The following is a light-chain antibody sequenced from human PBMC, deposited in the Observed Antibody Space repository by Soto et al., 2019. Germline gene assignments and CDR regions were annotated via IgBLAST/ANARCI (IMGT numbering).Light chain of an antibody. CDR3: LSYGKV. CDR1: NSGVVNYEY. Sequence: QSALSQPASVSGSPRQSITISCTGINSGVVNYEYVSWYQQFPDKAPKLIIYEGRERPSGVSDRFSGSKSDNAASLTISALQTEDEAEYFCLSYGKVFGTGTKLPVL. J-gene: IGLJ1*01. V-gene: IGLV2-23*01. CDR2: EGR.